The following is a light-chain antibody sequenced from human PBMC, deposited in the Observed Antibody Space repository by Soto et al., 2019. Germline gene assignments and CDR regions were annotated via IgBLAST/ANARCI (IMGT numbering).Light chain of an antibody. CDR3: TSYAGGNNV. CDR1: SSDVGGYNY. J-gene: IGLJ1*01. CDR2: EVN. Sequence: QSVLTQPPSASGSPGQSVTISCTGTSSDVGGYNYVSWYQQHPGKVPKLVVYEVNKRTSGVPDRFSGSKSGNTASLTVSGLQDEDEADYYCTSYAGGNNVFGTGTKLTVL. V-gene: IGLV2-8*01.